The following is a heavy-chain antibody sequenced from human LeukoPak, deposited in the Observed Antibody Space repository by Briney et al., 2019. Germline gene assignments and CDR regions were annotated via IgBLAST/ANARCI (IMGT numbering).Heavy chain of an antibody. CDR1: GGSFSGYY. CDR2: INHSGRT. Sequence: SETLSLTCAVYGGSFSGYYRSWIRQPPGKGLEWIGEINHSGRTNYNPSLKSRVTISVDTSKNQFSLKLSSVTAADTAVYYCAKNRTSWYYDYWGQGTLVTVSS. D-gene: IGHD2-2*01. CDR3: AKNRTSWYYDY. J-gene: IGHJ4*02. V-gene: IGHV4-34*01.